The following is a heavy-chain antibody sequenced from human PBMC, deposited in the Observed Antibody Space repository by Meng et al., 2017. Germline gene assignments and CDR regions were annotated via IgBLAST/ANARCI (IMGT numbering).Heavy chain of an antibody. CDR2: ISAYNGNT. D-gene: IGHD3/OR15-3a*01. J-gene: IGHJ4*02. CDR1: GYTFTSYG. V-gene: IGHV1-18*01. CDR3: ARESRDYYFDY. Sequence: GQLVPSGAAVKKHGASVKVSCKSSGYTFTSYGSSWVRQAPGQGLEWMGWISAYNGNTNYAQKLQGRVTMTTDTSTSTAYMELRSLRSDDTAVYYCARESRDYYFDYWGQGTLVTVSS.